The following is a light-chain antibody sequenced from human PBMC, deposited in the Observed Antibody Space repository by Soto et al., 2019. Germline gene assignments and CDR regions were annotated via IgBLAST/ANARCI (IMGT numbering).Light chain of an antibody. CDR1: QSVSNN. CDR3: QQYNTWSPLT. J-gene: IGKJ4*01. Sequence: EIVMTQSPATLSVSPGERATLSCRASQSVSNNLAWYQQKPGQAPRLLIYGASTRATGIPARFSGSGSETEFTLTISSLQSEDFAVYYCQQYNTWSPLTFGGGTKVETK. V-gene: IGKV3-15*01. CDR2: GAS.